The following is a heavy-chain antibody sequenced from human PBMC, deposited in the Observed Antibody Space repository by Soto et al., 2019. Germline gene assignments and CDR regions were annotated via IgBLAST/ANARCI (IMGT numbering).Heavy chain of an antibody. V-gene: IGHV3-64*01. CDR2: ISSNGGST. Sequence: PGGSLRLSCAASGFTFSSYAMHWVRQAPGKGLEYVSAISSNGGSTYYANSVKGRFTISRDNSKNTLYLQMGSLRAEDMAVYYCARDLFEHITMVRGPKGYWGQGTLVTVSS. CDR3: ARDLFEHITMVRGPKGY. D-gene: IGHD3-10*01. J-gene: IGHJ4*02. CDR1: GFTFSSYA.